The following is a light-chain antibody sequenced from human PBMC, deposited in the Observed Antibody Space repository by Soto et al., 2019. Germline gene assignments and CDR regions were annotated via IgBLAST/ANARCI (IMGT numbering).Light chain of an antibody. CDR2: DAS. J-gene: IGKJ4*01. V-gene: IGKV3-20*01. CDR3: QQGVT. Sequence: EIVLTQSPGTLSLSPGERATLSCRASQSLTTNYLAWYQQEPGQAPRLLIYDASSRATGIPDRFSGSGSGTDFTLTIARLEPEDFAVFYCQQGVTFGGGTKVDIK. CDR1: QSLTTNY.